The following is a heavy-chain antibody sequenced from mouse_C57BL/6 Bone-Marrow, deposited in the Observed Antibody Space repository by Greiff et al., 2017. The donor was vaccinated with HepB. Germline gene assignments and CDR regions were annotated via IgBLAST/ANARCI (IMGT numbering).Heavy chain of an antibody. J-gene: IGHJ3*01. D-gene: IGHD2-2*01. Sequence: QVQLQQPGAELVKPGASVKLSCKASGYTFTSYWMHWVKQRPGQGLAWIGMIHPNSGSTNYNEKFKSKATLTVDKSSSPAYMQLSSLTSEDSAVYYCAREDGYVGYWGQGTLVTVSA. CDR1: GYTFTSYW. V-gene: IGHV1-64*01. CDR3: AREDGYVGY. CDR2: IHPNSGST.